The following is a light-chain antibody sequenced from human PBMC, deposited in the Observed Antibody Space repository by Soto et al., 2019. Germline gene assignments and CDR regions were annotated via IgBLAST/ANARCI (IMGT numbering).Light chain of an antibody. CDR2: KAS. CDR3: QQYNSYSGT. J-gene: IGKJ1*01. CDR1: QSIGSW. Sequence: DIQMTQSPSTLSASVGDRITITCRASQSIGSWLAWYQQKPGKAPKSLIYKASSLESGVPSRFSGSVSGTEFTLTISSLQPDDFATYFCQQYNSYSGTFGQGTKVEIK. V-gene: IGKV1-5*03.